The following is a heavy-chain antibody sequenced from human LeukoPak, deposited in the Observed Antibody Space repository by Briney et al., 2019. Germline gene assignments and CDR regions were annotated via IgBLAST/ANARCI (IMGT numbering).Heavy chain of an antibody. D-gene: IGHD2-15*01. CDR3: AKEGKCGGASCYYFDY. CDR1: GFTLSSSW. J-gene: IGHJ4*02. CDR2: ISGSCGNT. Sequence: GGPVRLSCAASGFTLSSSWMSWVRQAPGKGLEWVSTISGSCGNTYADSVKPRCTISRDNSKNTLYLQMASLRAEDTAVYYCAKEGKCGGASCYYFDYWGQGTLVTVSS. V-gene: IGHV3-23*01.